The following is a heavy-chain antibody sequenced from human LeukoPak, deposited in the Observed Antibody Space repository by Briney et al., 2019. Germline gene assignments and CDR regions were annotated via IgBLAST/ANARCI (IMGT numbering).Heavy chain of an antibody. CDR3: ARAGIAAAGTLDY. V-gene: IGHV1-69*13. D-gene: IGHD6-13*01. J-gene: IGHJ4*02. CDR2: IIPIFGTA. CDR1: GGTFSSYA. Sequence: SXKXSCXASGGTFSSYAISWVRQAPGQGLEWMGGIIPIFGTANYAQKFQGRVTITADESTSTAYMELSSLRSEDTAVYYCARAGIAAAGTLDYWGQGTLVTVSS.